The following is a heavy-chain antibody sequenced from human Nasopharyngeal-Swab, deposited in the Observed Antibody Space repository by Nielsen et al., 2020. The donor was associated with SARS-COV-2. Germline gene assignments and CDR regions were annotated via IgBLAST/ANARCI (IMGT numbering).Heavy chain of an antibody. CDR1: GFTFDDYG. CDR3: ARKGEFSTTWGAFDI. J-gene: IGHJ3*02. D-gene: IGHD3-10*01. CDR2: VNWDGGGT. Sequence: GGSLRLSCAASGFTFDDYGMSWVRQGPGKGLEWVSGVNWDGGGTGYADSVKGRFTISRDKAKNSLYLQMNSLRAEDTALYYCARKGEFSTTWGAFDIWGQGTMVTVSS. V-gene: IGHV3-20*04.